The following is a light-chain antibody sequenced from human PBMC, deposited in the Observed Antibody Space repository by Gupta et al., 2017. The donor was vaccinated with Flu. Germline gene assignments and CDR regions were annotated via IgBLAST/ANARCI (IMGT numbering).Light chain of an antibody. CDR3: GEWDSSLTVV. CDR1: SSNIGKNY. J-gene: IGLJ3*02. CDR2: ETN. V-gene: IGLV1-51*02. Sequence: QSVLTQPPSVSAAPGQKVTISCSGNSSNIGKNYVSWYQQLPGTDPKLLIDETNKRPSGIPDRGSASKSGKYATIGITGLQTGDDADEYCGEWDSSLTVVFGGGTKLTVI.